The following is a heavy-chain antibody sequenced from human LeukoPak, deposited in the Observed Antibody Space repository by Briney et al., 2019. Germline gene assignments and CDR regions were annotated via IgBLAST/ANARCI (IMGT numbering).Heavy chain of an antibody. CDR3: AGGIWFGNLLYPYYFDY. Sequence: ASVKVSCKASGYTFTGYAMHWVRQAPGQRLECMGWINAGNGKTKYSQEFQGRVTITRDTSASTAYMELSSLRSEDTAVYYCAGGIWFGNLLYPYYFDYWGQGTLVTVSS. CDR1: GYTFTGYA. CDR2: INAGNGKT. D-gene: IGHD3-10*01. V-gene: IGHV1-3*01. J-gene: IGHJ4*02.